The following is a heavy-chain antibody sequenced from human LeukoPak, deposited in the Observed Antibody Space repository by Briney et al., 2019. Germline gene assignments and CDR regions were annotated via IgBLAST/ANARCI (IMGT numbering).Heavy chain of an antibody. V-gene: IGHV1-18*01. CDR1: NYTFTTYG. J-gene: IGHJ4*02. Sequence: ASVKVSCKASNYTFTTYGISWVRQAPGQGLEWMGWISAYNGNTKYAQNLQGRVTMTTDKSTSTAYMELRSLRSDDTAVYYCARDIGWLGIYPYYLDYWGQGTLVTVSS. D-gene: IGHD6-19*01. CDR3: ARDIGWLGIYPYYLDY. CDR2: ISAYNGNT.